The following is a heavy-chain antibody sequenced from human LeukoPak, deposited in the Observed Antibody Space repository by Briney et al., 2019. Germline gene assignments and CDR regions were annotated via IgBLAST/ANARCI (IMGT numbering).Heavy chain of an antibody. CDR1: GFTFSSYW. V-gene: IGHV3-7*01. Sequence: GGSLRLSCAASGFTFSSYWMSWVRQAPGKGLEWVANIKQDGSEKYYVDSVKGRFTISRDNAKNSLYLQMNSLRAEDTAVYYCARGVLYGSGSYSQYWYFDLWGRGTLVTVSS. CDR2: IKQDGSEK. J-gene: IGHJ2*01. D-gene: IGHD3-10*01. CDR3: ARGVLYGSGSYSQYWYFDL.